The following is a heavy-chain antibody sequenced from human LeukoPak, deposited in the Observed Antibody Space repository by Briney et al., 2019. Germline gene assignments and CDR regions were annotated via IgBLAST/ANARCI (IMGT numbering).Heavy chain of an antibody. J-gene: IGHJ3*02. CDR3: AKSSNYDGPYGAFDI. CDR1: GFTFSSYA. CDR2: ISGSGGST. Sequence: GGSLRLSCAASGFTFSSYAMSWVRQAPGKGLERVSDISGSGGSTYYADSVKGRFTTSRDNSKNTLYLQMKSLRAEDTAVYYCAKSSNYDGPYGAFDIWGQGTMVTVSS. D-gene: IGHD3-22*01. V-gene: IGHV3-23*01.